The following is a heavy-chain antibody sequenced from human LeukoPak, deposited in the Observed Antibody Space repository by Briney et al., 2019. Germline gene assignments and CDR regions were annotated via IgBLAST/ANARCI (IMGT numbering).Heavy chain of an antibody. CDR3: ARERFVYGMDV. V-gene: IGHV4-61*02. CDR2: IYTSGST. Sequence: PSQTLSLTCTVSGGSISSGSYYWSWIRQPAGKGLEWIGRIYTSGSTNYNLSLKSRVTISVDTSKNQFSLKLSSVTAADTAVYYCARERFVYGMDVWGQGTTVTVSS. D-gene: IGHD3-3*01. CDR1: GGSISSGSYY. J-gene: IGHJ6*02.